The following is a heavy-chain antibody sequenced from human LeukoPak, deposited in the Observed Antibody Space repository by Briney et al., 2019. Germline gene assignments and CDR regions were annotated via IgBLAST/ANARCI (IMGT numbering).Heavy chain of an antibody. D-gene: IGHD1-26*01. CDR1: GGSFSGYY. V-gene: IGHV4-34*01. Sequence: SETLSLTCAVYGGSFSGYYWSWIRQPPGKGLEWIGEINHSGSTNYNPSLKSRVTISVDTSKNQFSLKLSSVTAADTAVYYCARDYSGSPGYYYGMDVWGQGTTVTVSS. CDR3: ARDYSGSPGYYYGMDV. J-gene: IGHJ6*02. CDR2: INHSGST.